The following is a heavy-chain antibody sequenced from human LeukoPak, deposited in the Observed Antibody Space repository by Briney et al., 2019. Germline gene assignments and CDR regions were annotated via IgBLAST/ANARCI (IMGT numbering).Heavy chain of an antibody. CDR1: GYTFTDYY. D-gene: IGHD2-2*01. V-gene: IGHV1-2*02. CDR3: ARANFLYCSSTTCLFDY. CDR2: INPNSGDT. Sequence: ASVKVPCKASGYTFTDYYMHWVRQAPGQGFEWMGWINPNSGDTNYAQKFQGRVTMTRDTFISTAHMELSRLRSDDTAVYYCARANFLYCSSTTCLFDYWGQGTLVIVSS. J-gene: IGHJ4*02.